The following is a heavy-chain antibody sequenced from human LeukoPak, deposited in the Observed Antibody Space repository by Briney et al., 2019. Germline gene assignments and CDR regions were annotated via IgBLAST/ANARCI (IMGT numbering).Heavy chain of an antibody. CDR2: ISSRADTI. J-gene: IGHJ4*02. V-gene: IGHV3-48*03. Sequence: TGGSLSLSCAASGFIFGSDEMTWVSQAPGKELESVSFISSRADTILYADSVKGRLTIFRDNGKNALYLQMNSLRAEDTAVYYCTKERGSYWGQGTLVTVSS. CDR3: TKERGSY. CDR1: GFIFGSDE.